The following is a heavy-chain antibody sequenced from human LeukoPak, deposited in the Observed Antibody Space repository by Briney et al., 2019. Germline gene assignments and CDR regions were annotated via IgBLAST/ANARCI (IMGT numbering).Heavy chain of an antibody. CDR3: ARHRIAAAGTNFQH. CDR2: IYYSGST. CDR1: GGSLSSSSYY. D-gene: IGHD6-13*01. Sequence: SETLSLTCTVSGGSLSSSSYYWGWIRQPPGKGLEWIGSIYYSGSTYYNPSLKSRVTISVDTSKNQFSLKLSSVTAADTAVYYCARHRIAAAGTNFQHWGQGTLVTVSS. V-gene: IGHV4-39*01. J-gene: IGHJ1*01.